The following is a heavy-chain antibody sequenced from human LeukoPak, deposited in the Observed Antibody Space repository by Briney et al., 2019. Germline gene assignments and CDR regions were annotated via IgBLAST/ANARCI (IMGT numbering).Heavy chain of an antibody. CDR3: ARGNGGNSVDY. V-gene: IGHV4-31*03. D-gene: IGHD4-23*01. Sequence: SQTLSLTCTVSGGSISSGGYYWSWIRQHPGKGLEWIGYIYYSGSTYYNPSLKSRVTISVDTSKNQFSLKVSSVTAADTAVYYCARGNGGNSVDYWGQGTLVTVSS. J-gene: IGHJ4*02. CDR2: IYYSGST. CDR1: GGSISSGGYY.